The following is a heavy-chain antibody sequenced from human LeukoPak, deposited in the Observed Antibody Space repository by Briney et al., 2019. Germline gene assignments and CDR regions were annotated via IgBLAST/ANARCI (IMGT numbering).Heavy chain of an antibody. J-gene: IGHJ4*02. CDR1: GFTFSSYA. V-gene: IGHV3-23*01. D-gene: IGHD1-26*01. Sequence: PGGSLRLSCAASGFTFSSYAMSWVRQAPGKGQEWASVISGSGGSSYYDDSVKGRFTITRDNYKTTLYLQMNILTAEDPAVSYGAKERGSYLEEACDYRGQGTQVTASS. CDR2: ISGSGGSS. CDR3: AKERGSYLEEACDY.